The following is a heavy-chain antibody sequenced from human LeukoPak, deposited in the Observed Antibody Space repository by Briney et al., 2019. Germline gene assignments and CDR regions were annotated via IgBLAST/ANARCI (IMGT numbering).Heavy chain of an antibody. CDR1: GFTVSSNY. CDR2: ISSSGSTI. V-gene: IGHV3-11*01. J-gene: IGHJ1*01. Sequence: GGSLRLSCAASGFTVSSNYMSWIRQAPGKGLEWVSYISSSGSTIYYADSVKGRFTISRDNAKNSLYLQMNSLRAEDTAVYYCARVGRGESGSGWSEYFQHWGQGTLVTVSS. CDR3: ARVGRGESGSGWSEYFQH. D-gene: IGHD6-19*01.